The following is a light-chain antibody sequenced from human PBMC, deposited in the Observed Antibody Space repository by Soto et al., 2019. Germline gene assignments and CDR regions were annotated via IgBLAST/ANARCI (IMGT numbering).Light chain of an antibody. Sequence: EIVLTQSPGTLSLSPGESATLSCRASQSVNSRFLAWYQHKPGQAPRLLIYAASTRATGIPDRFSGSASGTDFTLTISRLEPEDVAVYYCQQYGDSPPNPFGQGTKLEIK. CDR1: QSVNSRF. J-gene: IGKJ2*01. CDR2: AAS. V-gene: IGKV3-20*01. CDR3: QQYGDSPPNP.